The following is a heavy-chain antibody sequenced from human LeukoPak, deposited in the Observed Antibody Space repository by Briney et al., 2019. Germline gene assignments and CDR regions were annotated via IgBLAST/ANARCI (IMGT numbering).Heavy chain of an antibody. J-gene: IGHJ4*02. Sequence: ASVKVSCKASGYTFTSYYMHWVRQAPGQGLEWMGIINPSGGSTSYAQKFQGRVTMTRDTSTSTVYMELSGLRSEDTAVYYCARAKFFGYCSSTSCYKGLGYWGQGTLVTVSS. CDR3: ARAKFFGYCSSTSCYKGLGY. CDR1: GYTFTSYY. V-gene: IGHV1-46*01. CDR2: INPSGGST. D-gene: IGHD2-2*02.